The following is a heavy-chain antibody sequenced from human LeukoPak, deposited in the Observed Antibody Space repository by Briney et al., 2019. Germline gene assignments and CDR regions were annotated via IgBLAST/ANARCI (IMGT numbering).Heavy chain of an antibody. D-gene: IGHD4-17*01. CDR2: VNHSGYT. J-gene: IGHJ4*02. Sequence: SETQSLTCGVSGTSSTSYYWSWIRQTPGKGLEWIGEVNHSGYTNMNPSLKSRVTISVDTSKNQFSLMMTSVTAADTAVYFCARMTTGHDYWGQGILVTVSS. CDR1: GTSSTSYY. V-gene: IGHV4-34*01. CDR3: ARMTTGHDY.